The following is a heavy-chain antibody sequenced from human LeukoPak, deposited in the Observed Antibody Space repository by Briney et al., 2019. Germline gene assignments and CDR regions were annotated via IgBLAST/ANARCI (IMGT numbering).Heavy chain of an antibody. Sequence: APVKVCCKTSGYRFSHYYMHLVRQAPGQGLEWRGWINPNSGGTSSEQKFQSRVTMTRDTFITTVYMEVNWLTSDDTAIYYCARADRLDGGPYLIGPWGQGTLVTVSS. V-gene: IGHV1-2*02. D-gene: IGHD2-21*01. J-gene: IGHJ5*02. CDR2: INPNSGGT. CDR1: GYRFSHYY. CDR3: ARADRLDGGPYLIGP.